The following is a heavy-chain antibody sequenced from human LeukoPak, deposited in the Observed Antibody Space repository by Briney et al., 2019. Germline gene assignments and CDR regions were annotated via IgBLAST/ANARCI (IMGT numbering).Heavy chain of an antibody. Sequence: SETLSLTCTVSGGSINYYYWNWIGQPPGKGLEWIGYMHYSGSTNYNPSLKSRVTISRDTSKNQFSLKLSSVTAADTAVYYCARLNGDFGVRWFGPWGQGTLVTVSS. CDR2: MHYSGST. CDR3: ARLNGDFGVRWFGP. CDR1: GGSINYYY. J-gene: IGHJ5*02. D-gene: IGHD2-21*02. V-gene: IGHV4-59*08.